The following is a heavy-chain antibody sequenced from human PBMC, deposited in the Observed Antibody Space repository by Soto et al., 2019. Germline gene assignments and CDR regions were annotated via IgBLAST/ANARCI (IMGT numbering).Heavy chain of an antibody. D-gene: IGHD3-3*01. CDR2: IRSKAYGGTT. CDR3: TREGFVGYYDFWSGYYPFDY. Sequence: PGGSLRLSCTASGFTFGDYAMSWVRQAPGKGLGWVGFIRSKAYGGTTEYATSVKGRFTISRDDSKSIAYLQMNSLKTEDTAVYYCTREGFVGYYDFWSGYYPFDYWGQGTLVTVSS. V-gene: IGHV3-49*04. J-gene: IGHJ4*02. CDR1: GFTFGDYA.